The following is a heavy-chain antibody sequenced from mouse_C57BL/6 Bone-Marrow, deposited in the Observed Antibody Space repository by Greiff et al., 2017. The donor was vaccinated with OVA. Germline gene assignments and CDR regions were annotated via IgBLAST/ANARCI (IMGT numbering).Heavy chain of an antibody. CDR3: AADDYDWGGGD. D-gene: IGHD2-4*01. J-gene: IGHJ2*01. Sequence: EVKLMESGGGLVKPGGSLKLSCAASGFPFSDYGMHWVRQAPEKGLVWVAYLSSGSGTIYYADPVQGRFTISRDNAKNTLFLSMTSLRSEDTAMDCCAADDYDWGGGDWGQGTTLT. V-gene: IGHV5-17*01. CDR2: LSSGSGTI. CDR1: GFPFSDYG.